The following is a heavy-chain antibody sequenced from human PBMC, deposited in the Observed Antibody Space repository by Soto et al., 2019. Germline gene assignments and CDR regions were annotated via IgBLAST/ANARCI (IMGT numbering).Heavy chain of an antibody. CDR3: ASSRFLEWLLYPNWFDP. J-gene: IGHJ5*02. Sequence: EVQLVESGGGLVKPGGSLRLSCAASGFTFSSYSMNWVRQAPGKGLEWVSSISSSSYIYYADSVKGRFTISRDNAKNSLYLQMNSLRAEDTAVYYCASSRFLEWLLYPNWFDPWGQGTLVTVSS. CDR1: GFTFSSYS. V-gene: IGHV3-21*01. D-gene: IGHD3-3*01. CDR2: ISSSSYI.